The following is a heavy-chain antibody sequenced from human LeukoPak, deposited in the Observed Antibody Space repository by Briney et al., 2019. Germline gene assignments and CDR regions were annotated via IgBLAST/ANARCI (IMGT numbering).Heavy chain of an antibody. CDR1: GFTFSSYE. D-gene: IGHD3-22*01. V-gene: IGHV3-48*03. Sequence: GSLRLSCAASGFTFSSYEMNWVRQAPGKGLEWVSYISSSGSTIYYADSVKGRFTISRDNAKNSLYLQMNSLRAEDTAVYYCARITDSSGYYYRPGYMDVWGKGTTVTVSS. CDR3: ARITDSSGYYYRPGYMDV. J-gene: IGHJ6*03. CDR2: ISSSGSTI.